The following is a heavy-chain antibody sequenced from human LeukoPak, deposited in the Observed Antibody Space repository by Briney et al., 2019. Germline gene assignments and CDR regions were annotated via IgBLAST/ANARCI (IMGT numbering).Heavy chain of an antibody. CDR2: IKQDGSEK. D-gene: IGHD3-9*01. CDR3: ARDATYYDILTGFYYYYGMDV. CDR1: GFTFSNSA. V-gene: IGHV3-7*01. J-gene: IGHJ6*02. Sequence: GGSLRLSCAASGFTFSNSAMSWVRQAPGKGLEWVANIKQDGSEKYYVDSVKGRFTISRDNAKNSLYLQMNSLRAEDTAVYYCARDATYYDILTGFYYYYGMDVWGQGTTVTVSS.